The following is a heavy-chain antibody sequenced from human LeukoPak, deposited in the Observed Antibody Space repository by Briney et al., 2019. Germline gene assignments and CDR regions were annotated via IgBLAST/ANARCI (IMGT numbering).Heavy chain of an antibody. Sequence: SETLSLTCAVYGGSFSGYYWSWIRQPPGKGLEWIGEINHSGSTNYNPSLKSRVTISVDTSKNQFSLKLSSVTAADTAVYYCARHVDYYYYYMDVWGKGTTVTVSS. CDR1: GGSFSGYY. D-gene: IGHD2-15*01. V-gene: IGHV4-34*01. J-gene: IGHJ6*03. CDR2: INHSGST. CDR3: ARHVDYYYYYMDV.